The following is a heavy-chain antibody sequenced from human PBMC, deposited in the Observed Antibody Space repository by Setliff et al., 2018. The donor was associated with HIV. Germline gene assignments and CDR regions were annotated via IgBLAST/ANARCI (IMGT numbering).Heavy chain of an antibody. Sequence: SETLSLTCPVSGASVSTNNYYWGWIRQPPGKGLEWIGNIHFSGSTYYSPSLRSRVTIYVGTSKRQVSLRLTSVTAADTAIYYCARHVVALGIVVLPAGALDFWGPGTLVTVSS. V-gene: IGHV4-39*01. D-gene: IGHD2-2*01. CDR2: IHFSGST. J-gene: IGHJ4*02. CDR1: GASVSTNNYY. CDR3: ARHVVALGIVVLPAGALDF.